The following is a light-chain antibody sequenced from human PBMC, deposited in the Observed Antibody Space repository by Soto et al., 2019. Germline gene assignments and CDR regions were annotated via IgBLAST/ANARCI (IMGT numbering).Light chain of an antibody. CDR3: QHRSNWPLT. CDR1: QSVSSNY. CDR2: GAS. J-gene: IGKJ4*01. Sequence: EIVLTQSPGTLSLSPGERATLSCRASQSVSSNYLAWYQQKPGQAPRLLIYGASSRATGIPDRFSGSGSGTEFTLTISRLEPEDFAVYYCQHRSNWPLTFGGGTKVDIK. V-gene: IGKV3D-20*02.